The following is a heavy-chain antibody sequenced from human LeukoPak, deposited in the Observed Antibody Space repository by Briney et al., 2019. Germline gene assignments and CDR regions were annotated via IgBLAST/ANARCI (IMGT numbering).Heavy chain of an antibody. V-gene: IGHV3-30*02. CDR1: GFTFDTYD. Sequence: GGSLRLSCAASGFTFDTYDMHWVRQAPGKGLEWVAFVRYDGTNKDYAASVKGRFTISRDNSKNTLYLQMNSLRVEDTAVYYCARGDRSTMATLDYWGQGTRVTVSS. CDR3: ARGDRSTMATLDY. CDR2: VRYDGTNK. D-gene: IGHD3-10*01. J-gene: IGHJ4*02.